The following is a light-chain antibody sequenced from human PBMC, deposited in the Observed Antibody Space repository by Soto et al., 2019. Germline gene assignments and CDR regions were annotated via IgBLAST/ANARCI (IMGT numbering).Light chain of an antibody. CDR1: QSVSSN. V-gene: IGKV3-15*01. Sequence: EIVMTQSPATLSVSPGERATLSCRASQSVSSNLAWYQQKPGQAPSLLIYYASTRATGIPARFSGSGSGTGFPLSIRSLQSEVFAVYYCQQYHNWPPSWTFGQGNKGDMK. J-gene: IGKJ1*01. CDR3: QQYHNWPPSWT. CDR2: YAS.